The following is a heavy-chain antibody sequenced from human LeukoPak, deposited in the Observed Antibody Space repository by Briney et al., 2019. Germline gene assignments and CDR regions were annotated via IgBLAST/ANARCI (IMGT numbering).Heavy chain of an antibody. J-gene: IGHJ5*02. D-gene: IGHD6-13*01. CDR1: GYNFGNYG. CDR2: INAGNGNT. CDR3: ARGVPMWAAAGSNWFDP. Sequence: ASVKVSCKASGYNFGNYGISWVRQAPGQGLEWMGWINAGNGNTKYSQKFQGRVTITRDTSASTAYMELSSLRSEDTAVYYCARGVPMWAAAGSNWFDPWGQGTLVTVSS. V-gene: IGHV1-3*01.